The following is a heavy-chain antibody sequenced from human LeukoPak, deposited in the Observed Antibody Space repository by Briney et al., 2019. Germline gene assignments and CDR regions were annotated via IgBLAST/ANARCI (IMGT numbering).Heavy chain of an antibody. J-gene: IGHJ4*02. CDR2: ISSDGSNK. V-gene: IGHV3-30*18. CDR3: AKGSHYYDSSGFY. CDR1: GFTFSSYG. Sequence: QPGGSLRLSCAASGFTFSSYGMHWVRQAPGKGLEWVAVISSDGSNKYYADSVKGRFTISRDISKNTLYLQMNSLRAEDTAVYYCAKGSHYYDSSGFYWGQGTLVTVSS. D-gene: IGHD3-22*01.